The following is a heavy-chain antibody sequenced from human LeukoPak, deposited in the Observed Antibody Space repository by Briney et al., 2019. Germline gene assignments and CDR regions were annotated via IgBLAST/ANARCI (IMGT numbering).Heavy chain of an antibody. CDR2: INPISGGT. Sequence: ASVKVSCKASGYSFTTYYIHWVRQAPGHGPEWMGRINPISGGTDFAQKFRGRVTMTRDTSINTAYMELSSLRFDDTAIYYCARLSRLEPLHNWGQGTQVTVSS. J-gene: IGHJ4*01. D-gene: IGHD3-16*02. V-gene: IGHV1-2*06. CDR1: GYSFTTYY. CDR3: ARLSRLEPLHN.